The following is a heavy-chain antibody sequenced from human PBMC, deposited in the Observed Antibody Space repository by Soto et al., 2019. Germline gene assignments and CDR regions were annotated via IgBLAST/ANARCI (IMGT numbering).Heavy chain of an antibody. CDR1: GFTFNIYA. CDR2: ISNSGRT. Sequence: EVQVLESGGGLVQPGGSLRLSCAASGFTFNIYAMSWVRQVPGKGLEWVSTISNSGRTHSADSVKGRFTISRDNSAITVYLQMNSLRAEDTAVYYCAKLLGSSAWSFDYWGQGTLVTVSS. CDR3: AKLLGSSAWSFDY. J-gene: IGHJ4*02. V-gene: IGHV3-23*01. D-gene: IGHD3-22*01.